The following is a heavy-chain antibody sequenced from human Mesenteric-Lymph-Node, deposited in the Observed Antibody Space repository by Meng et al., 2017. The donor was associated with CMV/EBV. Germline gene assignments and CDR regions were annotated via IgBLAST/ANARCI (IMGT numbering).Heavy chain of an antibody. CDR1: FTFTMYA. J-gene: IGHJ4*02. D-gene: IGHD3-9*01. Sequence: FTFTMYAMHWVRQAPGKGLEWVAVISYDGSNKFYADSVKGRFTISRDDSKNTVFLQMNSLRPEDTALYYCVREGENTSYYQVYFDTWGQGTLVTVSS. CDR3: VREGENTSYYQVYFDT. CDR2: ISYDGSNK. V-gene: IGHV3-30-3*01.